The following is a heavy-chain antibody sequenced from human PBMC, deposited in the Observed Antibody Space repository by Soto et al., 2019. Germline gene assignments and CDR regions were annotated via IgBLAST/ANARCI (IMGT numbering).Heavy chain of an antibody. D-gene: IGHD1-1*01. Sequence: QVQLQESGPGQVKPAETLSLTCTVSGGSITNNYWSWIRQSPGKGLEWIGCSYYSGSTSYNPSLRSLVTISIDTSKTQFSLRLRSVTAADTAVYYCARRQNWNNLFDTWGQGTLVTVSS. CDR1: GGSITNNY. J-gene: IGHJ5*02. V-gene: IGHV4-59*08. CDR3: ARRQNWNNLFDT. CDR2: SYYSGST.